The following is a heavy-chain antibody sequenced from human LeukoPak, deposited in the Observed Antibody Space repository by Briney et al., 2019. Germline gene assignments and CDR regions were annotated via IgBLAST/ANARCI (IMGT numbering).Heavy chain of an antibody. CDR2: IYYSGST. CDR1: GGSISSYY. D-gene: IGHD6-13*01. J-gene: IGHJ1*01. V-gene: IGHV4-59*01. CDR3: ARAVAAAGTQYFQR. Sequence: PSETLSLTCTVSGGSISSYYWSWIRQPPGKGLEWIGYIYYSGSTNYNPSLKSRVTISVDTSKNQFSLKLSSATAADTAVYYCARAVAAAGTQYFQRWGQGTLVTVSS.